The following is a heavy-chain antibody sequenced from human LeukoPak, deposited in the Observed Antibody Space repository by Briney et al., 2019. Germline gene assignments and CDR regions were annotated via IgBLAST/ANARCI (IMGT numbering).Heavy chain of an antibody. CDR1: GGSISSGDYY. D-gene: IGHD6-13*01. V-gene: IGHV4-61*08. Sequence: SETLSLTCTVSGGSISSGDYYWSWIRQPPGKGLEWIGYIYYSGSTNYNPSLKSRVTISVDTSKNQFSLKLSSVTAADTAVYYCARFYSSRWYGGWFDPWGQGTLVTVSS. J-gene: IGHJ5*02. CDR2: IYYSGST. CDR3: ARFYSSRWYGGWFDP.